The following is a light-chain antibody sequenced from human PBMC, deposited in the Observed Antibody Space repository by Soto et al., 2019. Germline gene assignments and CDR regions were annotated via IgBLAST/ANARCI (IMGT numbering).Light chain of an antibody. CDR3: QQHDGRATMT. CDR1: QDIDNS. CDR2: AVS. Sequence: IQLTQSPSSLSASVGETVTITCRASQDIDNSLNWYQHKPGKAPKLLVYAVSFLETGVPSRFSVRGPGSVFSPATTSLQSDDFPTYYCQQHDGRATMTVGLGTRLDSK. V-gene: IGKV1-33*01. J-gene: IGKJ5*01.